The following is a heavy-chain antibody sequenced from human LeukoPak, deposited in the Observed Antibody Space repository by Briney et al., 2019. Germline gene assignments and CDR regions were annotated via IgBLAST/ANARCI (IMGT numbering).Heavy chain of an antibody. Sequence: PSETLSLTCAVYGGSFSGYYWSWIRQPPGKGLEWIGEINHSGSTNYNPSLKSRVTISVDTSKNQFSLKLSSVTAADTAVYYCARGSPTGLGDHDAFDIWGQGTMVTVSS. CDR1: GGSFSGYY. V-gene: IGHV4-34*01. CDR3: ARGSPTGLGDHDAFDI. CDR2: INHSGST. J-gene: IGHJ3*02. D-gene: IGHD3-16*01.